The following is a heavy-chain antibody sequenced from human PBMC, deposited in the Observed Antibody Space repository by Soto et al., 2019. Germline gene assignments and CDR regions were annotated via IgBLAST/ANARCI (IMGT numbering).Heavy chain of an antibody. V-gene: IGHV4-31*02. J-gene: IGHJ3*02. D-gene: IGHD2-15*01. CDR3: ASPSVVVAARDAFDI. CDR2: IYYSGST. Sequence: LCGGSISSGGYYRSWIRQHPGKGLEWIGYIYYSGSTYYNPSLKSRVTISVDTSKNEFSLKLSSVTAADTAVYYCASPSVVVAARDAFDIWGHGTMVTVSS. CDR1: GGSISSGGYY.